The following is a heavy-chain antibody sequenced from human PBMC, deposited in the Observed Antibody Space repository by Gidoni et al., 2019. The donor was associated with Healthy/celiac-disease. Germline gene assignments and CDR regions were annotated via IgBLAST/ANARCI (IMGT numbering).Heavy chain of an antibody. CDR2: ISGSGGST. Sequence: EVQLLESGGGLVQPGGSLRLSCAASGFTFSSYAMSWVRQAPGKGLEWVSAISGSGGSTYYADSVKGRFTISRDNSKNTLYLQMNSLRAEDTAVYYCAKVPLIDYYDSSGSDYWGQGTLVTVSS. D-gene: IGHD3-22*01. CDR1: GFTFSSYA. V-gene: IGHV3-23*01. CDR3: AKVPLIDYYDSSGSDY. J-gene: IGHJ4*02.